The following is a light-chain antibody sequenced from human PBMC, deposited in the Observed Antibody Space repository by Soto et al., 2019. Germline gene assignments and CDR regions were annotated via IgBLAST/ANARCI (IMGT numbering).Light chain of an antibody. V-gene: IGLV2-14*01. Sequence: QSALTQPPSVSGSPGQSITISCTGTNSDVGGYNYVSWYQQHPGKAPKLLIYEVSSRPSEISNRFSGSKSGNTASLTISGPHAEDEADYYCSSYINTNTLFFVFGTGTKVTVL. J-gene: IGLJ1*01. CDR3: SSYINTNTLFFV. CDR2: EVS. CDR1: NSDVGGYNY.